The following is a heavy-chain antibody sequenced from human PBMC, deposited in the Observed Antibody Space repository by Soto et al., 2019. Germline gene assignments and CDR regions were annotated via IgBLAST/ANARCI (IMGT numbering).Heavy chain of an antibody. J-gene: IGHJ4*02. CDR2: ISGSGGST. V-gene: IGHV3-23*01. CDR3: AKATQSDILTGYYKLFNYFDY. Sequence: PGGSLRLSCAASGFTFSSYAMSWVRQAPGKGLEWVSAISGSGGSTYYADSVKGRFTISRDNSKNTLYLQMNSLRAENTAVYYCAKATQSDILTGYYKLFNYFDYWGQGTLVTVSS. CDR1: GFTFSSYA. D-gene: IGHD3-9*01.